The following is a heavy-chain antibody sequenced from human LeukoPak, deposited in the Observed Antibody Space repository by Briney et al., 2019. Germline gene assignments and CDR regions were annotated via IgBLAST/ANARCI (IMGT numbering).Heavy chain of an antibody. V-gene: IGHV1-46*01. Sequence: ASVKVSCKASGYSFTSHYMHWVRQAPGQGLEWLGLINPSGSSTLYAQKFHDRVTLTRDMPTTTDYMELSSLRSEDTAVYYCARDNSVGDIAWWFDPWGQGTLVTVSS. CDR3: ARDNSVGDIAWWFDP. D-gene: IGHD3-16*02. CDR1: GYSFTSHY. J-gene: IGHJ5*02. CDR2: INPSGSST.